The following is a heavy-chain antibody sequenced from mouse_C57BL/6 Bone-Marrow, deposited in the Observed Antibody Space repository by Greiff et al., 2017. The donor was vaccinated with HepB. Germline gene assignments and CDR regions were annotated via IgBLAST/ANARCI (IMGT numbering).Heavy chain of an antibody. Sequence: EVQLKESGPELVKPGASVKISCKASGYSFTGYYMNWVKQSPEKSLEWIGEINPSTGGTTYNQKFKAKATLTVDKSSSTAYMQLKSLTSEDSAVYYCARCMVTTSKGLGYWGQGTTLTVSS. D-gene: IGHD2-2*01. J-gene: IGHJ2*01. CDR3: ARCMVTTSKGLGY. CDR2: INPSTGGT. CDR1: GYSFTGYY. V-gene: IGHV1-42*01.